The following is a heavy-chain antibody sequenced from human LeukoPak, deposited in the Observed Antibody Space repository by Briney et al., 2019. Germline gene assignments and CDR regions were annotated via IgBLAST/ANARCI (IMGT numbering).Heavy chain of an antibody. CDR3: AKVSIFGVVIPHFDY. CDR2: ISGSGGST. CDR1: GFTFSSYA. D-gene: IGHD3-3*01. J-gene: IGHJ4*02. Sequence: GGSLRLPCAASGFTFSSYAMSWVRQAPGKGLEWVSAISGSGGSTYYADSVKGRFTISRDNSKNTLYLQMNSLRAEDTAVYYCAKVSIFGVVIPHFDYWGQGTLVTVSS. V-gene: IGHV3-23*01.